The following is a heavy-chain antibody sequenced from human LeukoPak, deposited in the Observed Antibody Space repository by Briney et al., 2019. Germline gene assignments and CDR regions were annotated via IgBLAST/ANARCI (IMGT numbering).Heavy chain of an antibody. Sequence: GGSLRLSCAASGFTFSDYYMSWIRQAPGKGLEWVSYIGSSGSPIYYADSVKGRFTISRDNAKNSLYLQMNSLRAADTAVYYCASVFVLMVYAIFVSIAHWGQGTLVTVSS. J-gene: IGHJ4*02. V-gene: IGHV3-11*01. CDR2: IGSSGSPI. CDR3: ASVFVLMVYAIFVSIAH. D-gene: IGHD2-8*01. CDR1: GFTFSDYY.